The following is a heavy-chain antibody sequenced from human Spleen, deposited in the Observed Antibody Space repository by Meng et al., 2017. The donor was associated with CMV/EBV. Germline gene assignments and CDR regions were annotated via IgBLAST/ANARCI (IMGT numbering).Heavy chain of an antibody. CDR1: GFTFSRYE. Sequence: GESLKISCAASGFTFSRYEMHWVRQAPGKGLEWVALIRFDGYNKFDADSVKGRFITSRDNSKNTLYLQMNSLRAEDTAVYYCAKDEVVDDFWSGYLDYWGQGTLVTVSS. CDR3: AKDEVVDDFWSGYLDY. V-gene: IGHV3-30*02. D-gene: IGHD3-3*01. CDR2: IRFDGYNK. J-gene: IGHJ4*02.